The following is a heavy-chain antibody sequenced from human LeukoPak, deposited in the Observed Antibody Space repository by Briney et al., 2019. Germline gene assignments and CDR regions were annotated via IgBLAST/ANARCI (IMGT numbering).Heavy chain of an antibody. D-gene: IGHD3-22*01. V-gene: IGHV1-2*02. CDR1: GYTFTGYY. J-gene: IGHJ4*02. CDR2: INPNSGVT. CDR3: ARTYYDSSGYVPFDY. Sequence: ASVKVSCKSSGYTFTGYYMHWVRQAPGQGLEWMGWINPNSGVTNYAQKFQGRVTMTRDTSISTAYMELSRLRSDDTAVYYCARTYYDSSGYVPFDYWGQGTLVTV.